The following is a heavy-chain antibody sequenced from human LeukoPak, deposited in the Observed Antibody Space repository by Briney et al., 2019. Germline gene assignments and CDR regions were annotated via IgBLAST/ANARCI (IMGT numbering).Heavy chain of an antibody. D-gene: IGHD3-22*01. CDR1: GFTFSSYG. Sequence: GRSLRLSCAASGFTFSSYGMHWVRQAPGKGLEWVAVRSYDGSNKYYADSVKGRFTISRDNSKNTLYLQMNSLRAEDTAVYYCAKDKGQQHNTMIEASDYFDYWGQGTLVTVSS. CDR2: RSYDGSNK. CDR3: AKDKGQQHNTMIEASDYFDY. V-gene: IGHV3-30*18. J-gene: IGHJ4*02.